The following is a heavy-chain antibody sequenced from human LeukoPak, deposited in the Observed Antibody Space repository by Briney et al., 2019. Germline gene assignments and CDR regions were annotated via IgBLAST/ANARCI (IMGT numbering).Heavy chain of an antibody. CDR2: ITSGRTI. CDR1: GFTFSSYE. V-gene: IGHV3-48*03. Sequence: GGSLRLSCVASGFTFSSYEMNWVRQAPGKGLEWVSYITSGRTIYYADSVRGRFAISRDNAKNSLYLQMNSLRAEDTALYYCARGDIGAPATYYCYALDVWGRGTTVTVSS. CDR3: ARGDIGAPATYYCYALDV. J-gene: IGHJ6*02. D-gene: IGHD6-6*01.